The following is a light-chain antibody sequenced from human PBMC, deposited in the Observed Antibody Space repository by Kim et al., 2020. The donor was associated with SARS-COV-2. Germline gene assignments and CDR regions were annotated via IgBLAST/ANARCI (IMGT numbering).Light chain of an antibody. CDR3: QQRSNRIS. V-gene: IGKV3-11*01. Sequence: PGARATLSCRPSPSVRSYLAWYQQKPGQAPRLLIYDASKRATGITARFSGSGSRTGVTRTISSIEPEVIGVYYCQQRSNRISFGGGKKVDIK. CDR1: PSVRSY. CDR2: DAS. J-gene: IGKJ4*01.